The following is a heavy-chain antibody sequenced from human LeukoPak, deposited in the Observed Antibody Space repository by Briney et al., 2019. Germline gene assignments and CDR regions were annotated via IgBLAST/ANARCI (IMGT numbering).Heavy chain of an antibody. V-gene: IGHV3-48*04. Sequence: GGSLRLSCAASGFTFSSFGMNWVRQAPGKGLEWISYISTSSLNTIHYADSVKGRFTISRDNAKNSLFLQMNSLRAEDTAVYYGAKSLSTDFNYWAQEILVTVSS. J-gene: IGHJ4*02. CDR1: GFTFSSFG. CDR2: ISTSSLNTI. CDR3: AKSLSTDFNY. D-gene: IGHD5/OR15-5a*01.